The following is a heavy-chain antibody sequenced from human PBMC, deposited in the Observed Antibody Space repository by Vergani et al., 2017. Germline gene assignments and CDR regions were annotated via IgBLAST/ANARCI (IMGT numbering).Heavy chain of an antibody. V-gene: IGHV3-30*02. D-gene: IGHD6-19*01. CDR1: GFTLSNYD. Sequence: QVQLVESGGGVVQRGGSLRLSCATSGFTLSNYDMQWIRQGPGKGLEFVAFIQFDGNNQYYADSVKGRFTLSRDISKNTLYLQMNSLRTDDTATYYCAKHFSGWDIDYWGQGTQVIVSS. J-gene: IGHJ4*02. CDR2: IQFDGNNQ. CDR3: AKHFSGWDIDY.